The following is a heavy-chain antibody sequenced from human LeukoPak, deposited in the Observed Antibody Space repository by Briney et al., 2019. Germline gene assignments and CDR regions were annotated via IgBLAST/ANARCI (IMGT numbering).Heavy chain of an antibody. D-gene: IGHD2-15*01. CDR1: GYSISSTFY. V-gene: IGHV4-38-2*02. CDR2: ISHSATT. Sequence: SSETLSLTCNVSGYSISSTFYGAWIRPPPGKGLEWIATISHSATTYYTPSLKSRLTMSVDTSKNQFSLKLSSVTVADTAVYYCARVNTPVATFGYWGQGTLVTVSS. J-gene: IGHJ4*02. CDR3: ARVNTPVATFGY.